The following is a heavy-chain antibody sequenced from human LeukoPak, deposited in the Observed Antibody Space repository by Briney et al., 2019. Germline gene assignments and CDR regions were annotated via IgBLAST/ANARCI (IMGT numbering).Heavy chain of an antibody. CDR1: GGTFSSYA. CDR2: IIPIFGTA. D-gene: IGHD2-8*01. Sequence: AASVKVSCKASGGTFSSYAISWVRQAPGQGLEWMGGIIPIFGTANYAQKFQGRVTMTEDTSTDTAYMELSSLRSEDTAVYYCATDRSYCTNGVCYSVWGQGTLVTVSS. J-gene: IGHJ4*02. CDR3: ATDRSYCTNGVCYSV. V-gene: IGHV1-69*06.